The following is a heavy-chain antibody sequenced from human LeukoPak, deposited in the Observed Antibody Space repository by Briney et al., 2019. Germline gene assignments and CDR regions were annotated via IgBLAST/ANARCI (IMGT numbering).Heavy chain of an antibody. Sequence: SQTLYLTCNASGGSISSGDYSWSWIRQPTGKGLEWIGYIYYSGSTYYNPSLKSRVTISVDTSKNQFSLKLSSVTAADTAVYYCARGHGWDFDYWGQGTLVTVSS. CDR2: IYYSGST. V-gene: IGHV4-30-4*01. J-gene: IGHJ4*02. CDR1: GGSISSGDYS. D-gene: IGHD6-19*01. CDR3: ARGHGWDFDY.